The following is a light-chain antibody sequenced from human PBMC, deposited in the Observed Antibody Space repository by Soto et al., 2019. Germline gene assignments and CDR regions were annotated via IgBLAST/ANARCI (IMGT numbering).Light chain of an antibody. Sequence: DIQTTQSPSTLSASVGDRVTITCRASQSISSWLAWYQQKPGKAPKLLIYDASSLESGVPSRFSGSGSGTEVTRTISSLQPDYFATYYCQQYNSYSFGGGTKVEIK. J-gene: IGKJ4*01. V-gene: IGKV1-5*01. CDR1: QSISSW. CDR3: QQYNSYS. CDR2: DAS.